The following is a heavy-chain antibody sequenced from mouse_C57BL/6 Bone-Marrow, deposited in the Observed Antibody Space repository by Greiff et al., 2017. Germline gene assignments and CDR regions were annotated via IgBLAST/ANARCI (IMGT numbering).Heavy chain of an antibody. D-gene: IGHD2-1*01. V-gene: IGHV5-6*01. CDR1: GFTFSSYG. Sequence: EVMLVESGGDLVKPGGSLKLSCAASGFTFSSYGMSWVRQTPDKRLEWVATISSGGSYTYYPDSVKGRFTISRDNAKNTLYLQMSSLKSEDTAMYYCVFCDYGNLYFDYGGQGTTLTVSS. J-gene: IGHJ2*01. CDR3: VFCDYGNLYFDY. CDR2: ISSGGSYT.